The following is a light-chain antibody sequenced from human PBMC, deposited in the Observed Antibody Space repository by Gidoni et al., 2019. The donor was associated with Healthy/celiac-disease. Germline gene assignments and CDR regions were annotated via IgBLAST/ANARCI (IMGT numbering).Light chain of an antibody. V-gene: IGLV2-8*01. Sequence: QSALTQPPSASGSPGQSVTISCTGTSSDVGGYNYVSWYQQHPGKAPKLMIYEVSKRPSGVPDRFSGSKSGNTASLTVSGLQAEDEAEYYCSSYAGSNNFPLFGGGTKLTVL. CDR2: EVS. CDR3: SSYAGSNNFPL. CDR1: SSDVGGYNY. J-gene: IGLJ2*01.